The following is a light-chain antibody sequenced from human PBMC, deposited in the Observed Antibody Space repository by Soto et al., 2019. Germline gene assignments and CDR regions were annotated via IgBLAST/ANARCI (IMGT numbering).Light chain of an antibody. CDR1: ESVSRN. J-gene: IGKJ5*01. V-gene: IGKV3-15*01. CDR2: DAS. CDR3: QQYNSWPPIT. Sequence: EVVMTQSPATLSVSPGERATLSCSASESVSRNLAWYQQKPGQAPRLLIYDASTRATGIPDRLGGGGSGTEFTLTISSLQSEDFVVYCCQQYNSWPPITFGQGTRLEIK.